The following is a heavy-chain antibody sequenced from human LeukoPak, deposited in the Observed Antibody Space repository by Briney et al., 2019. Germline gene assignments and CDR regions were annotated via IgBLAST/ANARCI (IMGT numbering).Heavy chain of an antibody. CDR2: TYYRSKWHS. V-gene: IGHV6-1*01. CDR3: AKMVGLVSDF. J-gene: IGHJ4*02. Sequence: SQTLSLTCAISGDSVSSNSAAWNWIRQSPSRGLEWLGRTYYRSKWHSYYAPSVKSRITINPDTSKNQFSLQLKSVTPEDTAVYYCAKMVGLVSDFWGQGTLVTVSS. CDR1: GDSVSSNSAA. D-gene: IGHD2-8*01.